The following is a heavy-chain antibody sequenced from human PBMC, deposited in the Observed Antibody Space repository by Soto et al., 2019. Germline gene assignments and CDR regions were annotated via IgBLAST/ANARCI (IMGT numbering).Heavy chain of an antibody. Sequence: PGGSLRLSCAASGFTFSNYCLDWVRQVPGQGLTRVSRINKDGSTTVYADYVKGRITISRDNAKSTLYLQMNSLTAEDTAVYDCARNPSPSGWDNYWCQGALVTV. D-gene: IGHD6-19*01. J-gene: IGHJ4*02. CDR2: INKDGSTT. CDR1: GFTFSNYC. CDR3: ARNPSPSGWDNY. V-gene: IGHV3-74*01.